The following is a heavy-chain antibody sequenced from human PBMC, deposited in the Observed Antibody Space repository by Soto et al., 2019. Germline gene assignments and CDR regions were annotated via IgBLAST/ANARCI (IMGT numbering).Heavy chain of an antibody. Sequence: PSETLSLTCSVSGDSINSDKYYWGWIRQPPGKGLEWIGSIYYRGNTYYNPSLQTRVTISLDTSKSQFSLKLSSVTAADTAVYYCARDGYYDSSGYSIRWFDPWGQGTLVTVSS. CDR2: IYYRGNT. V-gene: IGHV4-39*02. CDR1: GDSINSDKYY. J-gene: IGHJ5*02. D-gene: IGHD3-22*01. CDR3: ARDGYYDSSGYSIRWFDP.